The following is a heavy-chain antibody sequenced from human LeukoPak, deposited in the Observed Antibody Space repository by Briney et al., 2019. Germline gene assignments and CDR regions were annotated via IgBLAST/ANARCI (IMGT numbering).Heavy chain of an antibody. D-gene: IGHD3-16*01. J-gene: IGHJ4*02. CDR3: DGADF. Sequence: PGGSLRLSCAASGFTFSSFAMSWARQAPGKGLEWGSTISDSGGRTHHADSVKGRFTISRDNSKSTLYLQMNSLRPEDTAVYYCDGADFWGQGTLVTVSS. V-gene: IGHV3-23*01. CDR1: GFTFSSFA. CDR2: ISDSGGRT.